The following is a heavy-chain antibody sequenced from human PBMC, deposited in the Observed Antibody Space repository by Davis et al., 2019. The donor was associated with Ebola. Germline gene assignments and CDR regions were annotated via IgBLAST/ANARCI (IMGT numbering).Heavy chain of an antibody. CDR1: ADSISTTYY. CDR2: IYYSGST. D-gene: IGHD5-18*01. V-gene: IGHV4-59*01. J-gene: IGHJ4*02. Sequence: SETLSLTCTVSADSISTTYYSTWTRLPPGKALEWSGHIYYSGSTNYNPSLKSRVTISVDTSKNQFSLELTSVTAADTAVYYCARGWRTAMIDDWGQGNLVTVSS. CDR3: ARGWRTAMIDD.